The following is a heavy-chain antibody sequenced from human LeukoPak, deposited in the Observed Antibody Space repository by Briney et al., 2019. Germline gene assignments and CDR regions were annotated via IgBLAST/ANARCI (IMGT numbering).Heavy chain of an antibody. CDR2: IYYSGST. J-gene: IGHJ4*02. D-gene: IGHD5-18*01. CDR1: GGSISSSSYY. Sequence: SQTLSLTCTVSGGSISSSSYYWGWIRQPPGKGLEWVGSIYYSGSTYYNPSLKSRVTISVDTSKNQFSLKLSSVTAADTAVYYCARGSGYRYGYFDYWGQGTLVTVSS. V-gene: IGHV4-39*07. CDR3: ARGSGYRYGYFDY.